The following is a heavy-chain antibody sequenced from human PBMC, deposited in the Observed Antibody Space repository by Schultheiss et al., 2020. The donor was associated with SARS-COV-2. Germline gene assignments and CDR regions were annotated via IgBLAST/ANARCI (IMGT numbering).Heavy chain of an antibody. CDR1: GFTVSSNY. V-gene: IGHV3-66*01. CDR2: IYSGGST. J-gene: IGHJ4*02. Sequence: GGSLRLSCAASGFTVSSNYMSWVRQAPGKGLEWVSVIYSGGSTYYADSVKGRFTISRDNAKNSLYLQMNSLRAEDTAVYYCARGLTPYSSSWFDYWGQGTLVTVSS. D-gene: IGHD6-13*01. CDR3: ARGLTPYSSSWFDY.